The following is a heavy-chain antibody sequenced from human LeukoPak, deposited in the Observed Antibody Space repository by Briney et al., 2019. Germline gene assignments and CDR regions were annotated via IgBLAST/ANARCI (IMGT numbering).Heavy chain of an antibody. Sequence: GGSLRLSCAASGFTFSSYAMSWVRQAPGKGLEWVSAISGSGGSTYYADSVKGRFTISRDNSKNTLYLQMNSLRAEDTAVYYCAKWGRYCSSTSCYTYFDYWGQGTLVTVSS. J-gene: IGHJ4*02. CDR2: ISGSGGST. CDR1: GFTFSSYA. D-gene: IGHD2-2*02. V-gene: IGHV3-23*01. CDR3: AKWGRYCSSTSCYTYFDY.